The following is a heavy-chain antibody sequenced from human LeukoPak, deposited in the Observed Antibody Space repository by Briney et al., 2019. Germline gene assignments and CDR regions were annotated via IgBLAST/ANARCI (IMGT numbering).Heavy chain of an antibody. CDR2: ISGDSRYI. J-gene: IGHJ6*04. CDR3: ANDVGSSTTPDV. Sequence: GGSLRLSCAASGFTFSSYSVNWVRQAPGKGLEWVSAISGDSRYIYYADSVRGRFTISRDNAENSLYLQMNSLRAEDTAVYYCANDVGSSTTPDVWGKGTTAAVSS. D-gene: IGHD2-15*01. V-gene: IGHV3-21*01. CDR1: GFTFSSYS.